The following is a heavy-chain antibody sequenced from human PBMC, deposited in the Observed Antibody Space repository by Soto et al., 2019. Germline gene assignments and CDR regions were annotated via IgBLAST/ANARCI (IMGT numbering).Heavy chain of an antibody. CDR3: ARGGYGSGSYHYNILLDY. D-gene: IGHD3-10*01. CDR1: GGSISSGGYS. V-gene: IGHV4-30-2*01. J-gene: IGHJ4*02. CDR2: IYHSGST. Sequence: QLQLQESGSGLVKPSQTLSLTCAVSGGSISSGGYSWSWIRQPPGKGLEWIGYIYHSGSTYYNPSLKSRVTISVDRSKNQFSLKLSSVTAADTAVYYCARGGYGSGSYHYNILLDYWGQGTLVTVSS.